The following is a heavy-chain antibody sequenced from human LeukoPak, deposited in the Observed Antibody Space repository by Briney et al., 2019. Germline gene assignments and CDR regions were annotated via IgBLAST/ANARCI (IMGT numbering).Heavy chain of an antibody. CDR3: ARSGYSYGYSDY. D-gene: IGHD5-18*01. V-gene: IGHV1-46*03. CDR1: GYTFTSYY. CDR2: INPSGGST. J-gene: IGHJ4*02. Sequence: ASVKVSCKASGYTFTSYYMHWVRQAPGQGLEWMGIINPSGGSTSYAQKFQGRVTMTRDTSTSTVYMELRSLRSEDTAVYYCARSGYSYGYSDYWGQGTLVTVSS.